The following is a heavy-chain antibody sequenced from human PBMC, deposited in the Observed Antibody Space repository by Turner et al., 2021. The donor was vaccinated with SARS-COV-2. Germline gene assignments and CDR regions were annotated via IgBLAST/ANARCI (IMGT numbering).Heavy chain of an antibody. CDR1: GFTFSSYN. CDR3: ARDVREYYYDSSGFDY. J-gene: IGHJ4*02. D-gene: IGHD3-22*01. CDR2: ISSSSSYI. Sequence: EVQLLESGGGLFKPGGALRLLSAASGFTFSSYNMNWVGQAPGKGLEWVSSISSSSSYIYYADSVKGRFTKSIDNAKNSLYLQMNSLRAEDTAVYYCARDVREYYYDSSGFDYWGQGTLVTVSS. V-gene: IGHV3-21*01.